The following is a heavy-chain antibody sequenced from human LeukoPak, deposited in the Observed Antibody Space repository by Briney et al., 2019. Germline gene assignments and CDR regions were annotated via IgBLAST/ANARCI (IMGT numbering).Heavy chain of an antibody. CDR3: ARAKDSSSWYGGWFDP. CDR1: GGSISSSSYY. V-gene: IGHV4-39*01. Sequence: SETLSLTCTVSGGSISSSSYYWGWIRQPPGKGLEWIGSIYYSGSTYYNPSLKSRVTISVDTSKNQFSLKLSSVTAADTAVYYCARAKDSSSWYGGWFDPWGQGTLVTVSS. J-gene: IGHJ5*02. CDR2: IYYSGST. D-gene: IGHD6-13*01.